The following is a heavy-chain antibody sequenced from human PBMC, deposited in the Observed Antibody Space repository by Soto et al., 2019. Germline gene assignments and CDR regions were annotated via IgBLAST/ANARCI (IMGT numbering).Heavy chain of an antibody. V-gene: IGHV3-66*01. D-gene: IGHD3-9*01. Sequence: EVQLVESGGGLVQPGGSLRLSCAASGFTVTSNFMSWVRQAPGKGLEWVSVIYSGGSTYYADSVKGRFTISRDNSKNTLYLQMNSLRAEDTAAYYCARDSYYDILTGQGRDAFDIWGQGTMVTVSS. CDR1: GFTVTSNF. J-gene: IGHJ3*02. CDR2: IYSGGST. CDR3: ARDSYYDILTGQGRDAFDI.